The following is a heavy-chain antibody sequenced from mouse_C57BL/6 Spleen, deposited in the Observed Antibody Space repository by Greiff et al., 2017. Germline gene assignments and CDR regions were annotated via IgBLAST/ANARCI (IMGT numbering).Heavy chain of an antibody. Sequence: VQLQQPGAELVRPGSSVKLSCKASGYTFTSYWMDWVKQRPGQGLEWIGNIYPSDSETHYNQKFEDKATLTVDKSSSTAYMQLSSLTSEDSAVYYCARRSNYEDYWGQGTTLTVSS. J-gene: IGHJ2*01. CDR3: ARRSNYEDY. CDR1: GYTFTSYW. V-gene: IGHV1-61*01. D-gene: IGHD2-5*01. CDR2: IYPSDSET.